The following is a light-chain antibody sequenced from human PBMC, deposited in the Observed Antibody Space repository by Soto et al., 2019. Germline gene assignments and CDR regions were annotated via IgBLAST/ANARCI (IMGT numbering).Light chain of an antibody. CDR1: QSVSSN. Sequence: EIVMTQSPATLSVSPGERATLSCRASQSVSSNLAWYQQKPGQAPRLLIYGASSRATGIPDRFSGSGSGTDFTLIISRLEPEDFAVYYCQQYGSSLWTFGQGTKVDIK. V-gene: IGKV3-20*01. J-gene: IGKJ1*01. CDR3: QQYGSSLWT. CDR2: GAS.